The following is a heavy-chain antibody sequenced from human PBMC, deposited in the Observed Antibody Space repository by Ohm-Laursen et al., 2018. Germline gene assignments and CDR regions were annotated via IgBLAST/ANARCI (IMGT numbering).Heavy chain of an antibody. J-gene: IGHJ3*02. CDR1: GYSVGITNW. Sequence: SDTLSLTCAVSGYSVGITNWWAWIRQPPGKGLEWIGYMYYSGITYYNPSLKSQVTMSIDTSKNQGSLKLNSVTAVDTAMYYCATILPGTWYAFDMWGQGTMVTVSS. CDR2: MYYSGIT. V-gene: IGHV4-28*01. D-gene: IGHD1-1*01. CDR3: ATILPGTWYAFDM.